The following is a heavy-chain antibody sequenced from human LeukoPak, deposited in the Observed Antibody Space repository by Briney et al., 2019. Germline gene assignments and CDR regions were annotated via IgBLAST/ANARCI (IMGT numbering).Heavy chain of an antibody. Sequence: PSETLSLTCTVSGGSMNSYYWSWIRQPPGKGLGWIAYIYYSGSTNYNPSLKSRVTISVDTSKNQFSLTLSSVTAADTAVYYCARQPGGTAAFDLWGQGTMVTVSS. CDR3: ARQPGGTAAFDL. V-gene: IGHV4-59*08. D-gene: IGHD1-14*01. CDR2: IYYSGST. CDR1: GGSMNSYY. J-gene: IGHJ3*01.